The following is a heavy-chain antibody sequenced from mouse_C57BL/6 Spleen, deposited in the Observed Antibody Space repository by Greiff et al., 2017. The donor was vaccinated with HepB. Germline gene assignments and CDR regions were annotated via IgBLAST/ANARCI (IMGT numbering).Heavy chain of an antibody. CDR2: ISYDGSN. J-gene: IGHJ4*01. Sequence: VQLQQSGPGLVKPSQSLSLTCSVTGYSITSGYYWNWIRQFPGNKLEWMGYISYDGSNNYNPSLKNRISITRDTSKNQFFLKLNSVTTEDTATYYCARGDYDEDAMDYWGQGTSVTVSS. CDR1: GYSITSGYY. CDR3: ARGDYDEDAMDY. D-gene: IGHD2-4*01. V-gene: IGHV3-6*01.